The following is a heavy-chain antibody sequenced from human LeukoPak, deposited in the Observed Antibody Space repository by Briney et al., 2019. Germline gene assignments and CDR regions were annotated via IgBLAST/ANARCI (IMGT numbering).Heavy chain of an antibody. V-gene: IGHV3-66*01. D-gene: IGHD6-13*01. J-gene: IGHJ4*02. CDR2: IYSGGRT. CDR1: GFTVSGNY. Sequence: GGSLRLSCAASGFTVSGNYMSWVRQAPGKGLEWVPIIYSGGRTHYAASVKDRFTIPRDNSKNTLYLQMNSLRAEDTAVYYCARSLSSSWYEFDYWGQGTLVTVSS. CDR3: ARSLSSSWYEFDY.